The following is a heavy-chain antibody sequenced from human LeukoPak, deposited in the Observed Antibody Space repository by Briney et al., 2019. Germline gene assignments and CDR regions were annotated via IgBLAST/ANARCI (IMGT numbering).Heavy chain of an antibody. CDR1: GFSFSTSW. Sequence: GGSLRLSCVASGFSFSTSWMTWFRQAPGKGLEWVANIRKDGGEIYYVDSVKGRFTISRDNTKNSLYLQMNSLRVEDTAVYYCARDGDSWNDFDHWGQGTLVTVSS. CDR2: IRKDGGEI. J-gene: IGHJ4*02. CDR3: ARDGDSWNDFDH. D-gene: IGHD1-1*01. V-gene: IGHV3-7*01.